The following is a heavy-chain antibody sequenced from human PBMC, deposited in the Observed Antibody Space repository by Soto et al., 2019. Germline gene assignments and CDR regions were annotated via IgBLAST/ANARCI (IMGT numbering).Heavy chain of an antibody. CDR2: IDPSDSYT. CDR1: GYSFTSYW. V-gene: IGHV5-10-1*01. J-gene: IGHJ5*02. D-gene: IGHD1-7*01. CDR3: ARPQGGTDWLDP. Sequence: LGESLKISCKASGYSFTSYWIIWVRQMPGRGLEWMGRIDPSDSYTDYNPAFQGHIIISSDKSTSTVYLQLTTLKASDNGMYYCARPQGGTDWLDPWGQGTLVTVPQ.